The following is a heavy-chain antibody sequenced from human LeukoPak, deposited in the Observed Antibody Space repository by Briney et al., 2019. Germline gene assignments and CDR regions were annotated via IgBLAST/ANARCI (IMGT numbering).Heavy chain of an antibody. V-gene: IGHV4-61*02. CDR3: ARDPTGVGAASDYYYYYMDV. D-gene: IGHD1-26*01. J-gene: IGHJ6*03. CDR2: ISSSGST. Sequence: SETLSLTCTVSGDSISSGDYYWSWIRQPAGKGLEWIGRISSSGSTNYNPSLKSRVTISVDTSKNQFSLKLSSVTAADTAVYYCARDPTGVGAASDYYYYYMDVWGKGTTVTVSS. CDR1: GDSISSGDYY.